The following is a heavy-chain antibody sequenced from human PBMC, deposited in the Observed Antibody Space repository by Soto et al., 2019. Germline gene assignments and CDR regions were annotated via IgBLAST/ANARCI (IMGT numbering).Heavy chain of an antibody. CDR3: ASLRIVVVPAAIGESVMDV. V-gene: IGHV3-30-3*01. CDR1: GFTFSSYA. CDR2: ISYDGSNK. Sequence: QVQLVESGGGVVQPGRSLRLSCAAYGFTFSSYAMHWVRQAPVKGLEWGAVISYDGSNKYYADSVKGRFTISRDNSKNTMYLQMNSRRAEDTAVYYCASLRIVVVPAAIGESVMDVWGQGTTVTVSS. D-gene: IGHD2-2*02. J-gene: IGHJ6*02.